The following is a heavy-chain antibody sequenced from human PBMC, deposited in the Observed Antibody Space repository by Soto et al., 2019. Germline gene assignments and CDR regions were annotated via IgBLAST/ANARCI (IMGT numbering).Heavy chain of an antibody. V-gene: IGHV4-30-2*01. CDR2: IYHSGST. D-gene: IGHD3-22*01. Sequence: PSETLSLTCAVSGGSISSGGYSWSWIRQPPGKGLEWIGYIYHSGSTYYNPSLKSRVTISVDRSKNQFSLKLSSVTAADTAVYYCARASTYYYDSSGYSPYNWFDPWGQGTL. CDR3: ARASTYYYDSSGYSPYNWFDP. J-gene: IGHJ5*02. CDR1: GGSISSGGYS.